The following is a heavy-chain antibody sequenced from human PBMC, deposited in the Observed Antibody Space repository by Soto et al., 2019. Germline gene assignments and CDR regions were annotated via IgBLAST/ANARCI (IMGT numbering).Heavy chain of an antibody. CDR3: ARGRYGYKIWDY. J-gene: IGHJ4*02. Sequence: PSETLAITCGFFGGSLSGSYWTWLRQTPGKGLEWIGDISHSESTNYNPSLKSRVTISVDSSKNQISLKLTSVTAADAAVYYCARGRYGYKIWDYWGQGTMVTVSS. D-gene: IGHD5-12*01. V-gene: IGHV4-34*01. CDR1: GGSLSGSY. CDR2: ISHSEST.